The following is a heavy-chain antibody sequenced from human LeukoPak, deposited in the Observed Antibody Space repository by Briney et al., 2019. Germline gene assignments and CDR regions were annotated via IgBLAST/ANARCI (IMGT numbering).Heavy chain of an antibody. CDR3: ARRRPKRAFDY. Sequence: PSETLSLTCAVYGGSFSGYYWSWIRQPPGKGLEWIGEINHSGSTNYNPSLKSRVTISVDTSKNQFSLKLSSVTAADTAVYYCARRRPKRAFDYWGQGTLVTVSS. V-gene: IGHV4-34*01. J-gene: IGHJ4*02. D-gene: IGHD1-1*01. CDR1: GGSFSGYY. CDR2: INHSGST.